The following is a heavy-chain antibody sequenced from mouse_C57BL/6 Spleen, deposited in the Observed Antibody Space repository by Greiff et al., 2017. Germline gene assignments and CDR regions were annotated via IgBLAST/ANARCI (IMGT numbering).Heavy chain of an antibody. CDR1: GYTFTSYW. V-gene: IGHV1-7*01. Sequence: QVQLKQSGAELAKPGASVKLSCKASGYTFTSYWMHWVKQRPGQGLEWIGYINPSSGYTKYNQKFKSKATLTVDTSSSTAYMQLSSLTSEDSAVYYCARLIYYDYDGTPHYYAMDYWGQGTSVTVSS. CDR2: INPSSGYT. D-gene: IGHD2-4*01. J-gene: IGHJ4*01. CDR3: ARLIYYDYDGTPHYYAMDY.